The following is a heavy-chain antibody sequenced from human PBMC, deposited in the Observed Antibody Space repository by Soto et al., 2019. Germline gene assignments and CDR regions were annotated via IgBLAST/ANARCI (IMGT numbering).Heavy chain of an antibody. D-gene: IGHD2-8*02. J-gene: IGHJ4*02. CDR1: GGTISSGGYY. CDR3: ARDKITGLFHY. Sequence: PSETLSLTSTFSGGTISSGGYYWSWIRQHPGKGLEWIGYIYYSGSTYYNPSLKSRVTISVDTSKNQFSLKLSSVTAADTAVYYCARDKITGLFHYWGQGTLVTVS. CDR2: IYYSGST. V-gene: IGHV4-31*03.